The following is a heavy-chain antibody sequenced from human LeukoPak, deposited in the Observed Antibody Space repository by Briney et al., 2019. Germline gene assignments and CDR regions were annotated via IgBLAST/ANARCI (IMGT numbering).Heavy chain of an antibody. V-gene: IGHV1-18*01. CDR1: GYTFTNYG. CDR2: ISVYNGNT. D-gene: IGHD6-19*01. CDR3: AAYKPGIAVAGDDY. Sequence: ASVKVSCTASGYTFTNYGIAWVRQAPGQGLEWVGWISVYNGNTNYAEKLQGRVNVTTDRSTSTAYMELRSLRSDDTAVYYCAAYKPGIAVAGDDYWGQGTLVTVSS. J-gene: IGHJ4*02.